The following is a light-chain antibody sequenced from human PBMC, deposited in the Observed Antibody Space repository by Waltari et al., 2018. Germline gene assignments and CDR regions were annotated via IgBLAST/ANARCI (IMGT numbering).Light chain of an antibody. CDR1: QTLVHSDGNTY. CDR2: KVS. V-gene: IGKV2-30*02. Sequence: DVVFTQSPLSLPVTLGQPASISCTSSQTLVHSDGNTYLALFHQRPGQSPRRLIYKVSNRESGVPDRFSASGSGTDFTLKISRVEAEDVCVYYCMQGTHWPLTFGGGTKVEMK. CDR3: MQGTHWPLT. J-gene: IGKJ4*01.